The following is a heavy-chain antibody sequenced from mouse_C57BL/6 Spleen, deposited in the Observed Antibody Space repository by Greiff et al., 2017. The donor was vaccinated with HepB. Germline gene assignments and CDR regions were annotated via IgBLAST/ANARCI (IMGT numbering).Heavy chain of an antibody. J-gene: IGHJ2*01. CDR2: INPNNGGT. CDR3: ARSGDYPFDY. D-gene: IGHD2-4*01. Sequence: EVQLQQSGPELVKPGASVKMSCKASGYTFTDYNMHWVKQSHGKSLEWIAYINPNNGGTSYNQKFKGKATLTVNKSSSTAYMELRSLTSEDSAVYYCARSGDYPFDYWGQGTTLTVSS. V-gene: IGHV1-22*01. CDR1: GYTFTDYN.